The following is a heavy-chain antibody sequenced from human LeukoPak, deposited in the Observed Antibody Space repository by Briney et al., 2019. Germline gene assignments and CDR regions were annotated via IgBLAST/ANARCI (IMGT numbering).Heavy chain of an antibody. CDR2: ISYDGSNK. D-gene: IGHD1-26*01. Sequence: GGSLRLSCAASGFTFSSYAMHWVRQAPGKGLEWVAVISYDGSNKYYADSVKGRFTISRDNSKNTLYLQMNSLRAEDTAVYYCAKGPLPRELENDYWGQGTLVTVSS. CDR1: GFTFSSYA. CDR3: AKGPLPRELENDY. J-gene: IGHJ4*02. V-gene: IGHV3-30*04.